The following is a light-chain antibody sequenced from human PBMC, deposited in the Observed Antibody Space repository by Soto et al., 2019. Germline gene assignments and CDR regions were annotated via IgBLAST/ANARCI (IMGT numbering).Light chain of an antibody. CDR1: QSISSW. CDR2: DAS. CDR3: QQYNSYPGT. J-gene: IGKJ1*01. V-gene: IGKV1-5*01. Sequence: DIQMTQSPSTLSASVGDRVTITCRASQSISSWLAWYQQKPGKAPNPLIYDASSLESGVPSRFSGSGSGTEFTLTISSLQPDDFATYYCQQYNSYPGTFGQGTKVEIK.